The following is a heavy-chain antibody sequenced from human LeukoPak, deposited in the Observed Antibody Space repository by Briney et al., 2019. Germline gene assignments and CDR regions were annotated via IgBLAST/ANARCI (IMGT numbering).Heavy chain of an antibody. CDR1: GFTFDDYA. Sequence: GRSLRLSCAASGFTFDDYAMHWVRQAPGKGLEWVSGISWNSGHKGYADSVKGRFTISRGNAKNSLYLQMNSLRAEDTAVYYCARYSGGSWGYYYYVDVWGKGTTVTVSS. V-gene: IGHV3-9*01. CDR2: ISWNSGHK. D-gene: IGHD2-15*01. CDR3: ARYSGGSWGYYYYVDV. J-gene: IGHJ6*03.